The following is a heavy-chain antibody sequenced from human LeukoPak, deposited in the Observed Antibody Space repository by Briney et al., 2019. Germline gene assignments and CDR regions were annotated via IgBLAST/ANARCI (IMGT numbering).Heavy chain of an antibody. Sequence: GGSLRLSCAASGFTFSSYAMHWVRQAPGKGLEWVAVISYDGSNKYYAAPVKGRFTISRDDSKNTLYLQMNSLKTEDTAVYYCTNGATLSDDYWGQGTLVTVSS. V-gene: IGHV3-30-3*01. CDR3: TNGATLSDDY. CDR2: ISYDGSNK. CDR1: GFTFSSYA. J-gene: IGHJ4*02. D-gene: IGHD1-26*01.